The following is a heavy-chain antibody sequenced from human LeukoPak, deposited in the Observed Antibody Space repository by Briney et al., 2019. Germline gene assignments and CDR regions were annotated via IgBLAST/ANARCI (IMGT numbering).Heavy chain of an antibody. V-gene: IGHV1-46*01. J-gene: IGHJ6*03. Sequence: ASVKVSCKASGYTFTGYYMHWVRQAPGQGLEWMGIINPSGGSTSYAQKFQGRVTMTRDMSTSTVYMELSSLRSEDTAVYYCARVSVAARPSDYYYMDVWGKGTTVTVSS. CDR3: ARVSVAARPSDYYYMDV. D-gene: IGHD6-6*01. CDR1: GYTFTGYY. CDR2: INPSGGST.